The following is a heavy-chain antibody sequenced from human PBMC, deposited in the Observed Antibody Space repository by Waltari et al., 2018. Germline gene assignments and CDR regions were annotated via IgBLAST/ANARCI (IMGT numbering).Heavy chain of an antibody. J-gene: IGHJ6*02. CDR3: ARGTTYYDFWSGLSETYGMDV. CDR2: IYYSGST. V-gene: IGHV4-59*01. Sequence: QVQLQESGPGLVKPSETLSLTCTVSGGSISSYYWSWIRQPPGKGLGWIGYIYYSGSTNYNPSLKSRVTRSVDTSKNQFSLKLSSVTAADTAVYYCARGTTYYDFWSGLSETYGMDVWGQGTTVTVSS. CDR1: GGSISSYY. D-gene: IGHD3-3*01.